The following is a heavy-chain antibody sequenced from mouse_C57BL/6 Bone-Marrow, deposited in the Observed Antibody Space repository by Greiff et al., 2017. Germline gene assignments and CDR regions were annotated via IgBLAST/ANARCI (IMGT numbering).Heavy chain of an antibody. Sequence: EVQRVESGGCLVKPGGSLKLSCAASGFTFGSYAMSLVRQTPEKRLEWVATISDGGSYTYYPDHVKGRFTISRDNAKNNLYLQMSHLKSEDTAMYYCARGWTMAYWGQGTPVTASS. CDR3: ARGWTMAY. V-gene: IGHV5-4*01. J-gene: IGHJ4*01. CDR2: ISDGGSYT. CDR1: GFTFGSYA. D-gene: IGHD2-3*01.